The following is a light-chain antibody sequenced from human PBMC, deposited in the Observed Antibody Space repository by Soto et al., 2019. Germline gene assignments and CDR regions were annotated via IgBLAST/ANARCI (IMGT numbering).Light chain of an antibody. V-gene: IGKV3D-15*01. CDR2: GAS. CDR3: QQYKDWPPLT. Sequence: EIAMTQSPVTLSASPGERVTLSCRASQSVNINLALYQQRPGQAPRVLIYGASNRASGIPDRFSGSGSGTDFTLTISSLEPDDFALYYCQQYKDWPPLTFGGGTRVEIK. CDR1: QSVNIN. J-gene: IGKJ4*01.